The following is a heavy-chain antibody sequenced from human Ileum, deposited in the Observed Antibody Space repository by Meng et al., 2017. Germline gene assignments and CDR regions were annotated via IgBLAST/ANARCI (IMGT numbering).Heavy chain of an antibody. D-gene: IGHD6-6*01. Sequence: QAQVVQSGVEGKKTGDSVTISCKSFGFTFSNYAIYWVRQAPGQSLEWLGWIHAGSGDTKFSQTFQGRLTFDRDTSADTVYMELSSLTSGDRAVYYCGRGRASFYFDFLGQGTLVTVSS. J-gene: IGHJ4*01. V-gene: IGHV1-3*01. CDR1: GFTFSNYA. CDR2: IHAGSGDT. CDR3: GRGRASFYFDF.